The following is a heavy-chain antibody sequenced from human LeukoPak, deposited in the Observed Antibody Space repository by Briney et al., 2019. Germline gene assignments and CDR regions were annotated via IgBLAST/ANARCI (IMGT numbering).Heavy chain of an antibody. Sequence: PGGSLRLSCAASGFIFRSYGMSWVRQAPGEGLECVSVISASGATTNYADSVKGRLTISRDNSKNTLYLQMTSLRPEDTALYYCVSQDGHTFLDAFDIWGQGTLLIVSS. V-gene: IGHV3-23*01. D-gene: IGHD5-24*01. CDR1: GFIFRSYG. CDR2: ISASGATT. J-gene: IGHJ3*02. CDR3: VSQDGHTFLDAFDI.